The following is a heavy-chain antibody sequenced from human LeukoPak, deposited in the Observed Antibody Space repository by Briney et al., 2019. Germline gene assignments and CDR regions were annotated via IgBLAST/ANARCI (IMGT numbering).Heavy chain of an antibody. CDR2: IDSSGGYM. J-gene: IGHJ4*02. V-gene: IGHV3-21*06. Sequence: PGGSLRLSCEASGFTFNTYSMNWARQAPGKGLEWVSSIDSSGGYMFYADSMKGRFIISRDNAKDSLYLQMNSLRVEDTAVYYCLRGDRRDYWGQGTLVTVSS. CDR1: GFTFNTYS. CDR3: LRGDRRDY.